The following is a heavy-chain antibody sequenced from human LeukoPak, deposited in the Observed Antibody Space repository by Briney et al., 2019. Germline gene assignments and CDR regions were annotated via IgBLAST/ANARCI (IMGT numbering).Heavy chain of an antibody. Sequence: GESLKISWKGSGYSFTSYWIGWVRQMPGKGLEWMGIIHPGDSDTRYSPSFQGQVTISADKSISTAYLQWRSLQASDPAIYYCARAGTYYYPHMDVWGKGTTVTVFS. CDR1: GYSFTSYW. CDR2: IHPGDSDT. J-gene: IGHJ6*03. V-gene: IGHV5-51*01. D-gene: IGHD6-19*01. CDR3: ARAGTYYYPHMDV.